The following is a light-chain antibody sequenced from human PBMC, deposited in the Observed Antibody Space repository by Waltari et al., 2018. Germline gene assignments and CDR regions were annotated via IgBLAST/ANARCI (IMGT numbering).Light chain of an antibody. CDR3: QKYGTLPAT. V-gene: IGKV3-20*01. J-gene: IGKJ1*01. Sequence: ELVLTQSPGTLSLSPGERATLSCRASQSLSGTLAWYQQKPGQAPRLLIYEVSSRASGIPDRFSGSGSRTDFRLTISRLEPEDFAVYYCQKYGTLPATFGQGTKVEFK. CDR1: QSLSGT. CDR2: EVS.